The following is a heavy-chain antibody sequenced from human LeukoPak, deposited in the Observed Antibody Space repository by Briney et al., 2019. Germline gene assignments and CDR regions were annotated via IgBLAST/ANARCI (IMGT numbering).Heavy chain of an antibody. D-gene: IGHD2-2*01. CDR1: GFTFSSYA. CDR2: ISYDGSNK. V-gene: IGHV3-30*04. J-gene: IGHJ6*03. CDR3: ARDAGYQPYYYMDV. Sequence: GGSLRLSCAASGFTFSSYAMHWVRQAPGKGLEWVAVISYDGSNKYYADSVKSRFTISRDNSKNTLYLQMNSLRAEDTAVYYCARDAGYQPYYYMDVWGKGTTVTVSS.